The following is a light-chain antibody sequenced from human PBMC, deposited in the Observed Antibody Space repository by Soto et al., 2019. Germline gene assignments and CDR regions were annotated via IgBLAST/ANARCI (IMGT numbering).Light chain of an antibody. J-gene: IGKJ3*01. V-gene: IGKV2-28*01. CDR1: QSLLHSNGYNY. CDR3: IQALQAPLFT. CDR2: LGS. Sequence: DIVMTQSPLSLPVTPGEPASISCRSSQSLLHSNGYNYLDGYLQKPGQSPQLLIYLGSNRASGVPDRFSGSGSCTDFTLKIIRVEADDVGAYYCIQALQAPLFTFGPGTKVDIK.